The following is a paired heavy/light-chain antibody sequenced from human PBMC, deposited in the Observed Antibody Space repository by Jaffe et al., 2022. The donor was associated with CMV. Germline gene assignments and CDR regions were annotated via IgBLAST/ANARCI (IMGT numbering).Heavy chain of an antibody. J-gene: IGHJ4*02. CDR3: ARESRITIFGVADY. V-gene: IGHV3-11*01. Sequence: QVQLVESGGALVKPGGSLRLSCAASGFTFGDYYMSWIRQAPGKGLEWLSYISGSGSGTDYADSVKGRFTISRDNAKNSLHLQMNSLRAEDTAVYYCARESRITIFGVADYWGQGTLVTVSS. CDR1: GFTFGDYY. CDR2: ISGSGSGT. D-gene: IGHD3-3*01.
Light chain of an antibody. CDR3: QQYGTSPFT. J-gene: IGKJ3*01. CDR1: QRVGSNY. V-gene: IGKV3-20*01. Sequence: EIVLTQSPGTLSLSPGERATLSCRASQRVGSNYLAWYQQKPGQAPRLLIYATSNRATGIPDRFSGSGSGTDFALTITRLDPEDFAVYYCQQYGTSPFTFGPGTKVDIK. CDR2: ATS.